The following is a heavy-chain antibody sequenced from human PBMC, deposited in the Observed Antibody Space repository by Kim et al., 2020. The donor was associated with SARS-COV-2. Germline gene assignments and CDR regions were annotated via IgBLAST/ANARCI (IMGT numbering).Heavy chain of an antibody. CDR3: ASDPGHPNGMGV. Sequence: GGSLRLSCTASGFTFNSNYMSWVRQAPGKGLEWVSFVYGDGPTYYADSVKGRFPIPSDNAKTALYLQMKSLRAEDTAVYYCASDPGHPNGMGVWGQGTTVTVS. CDR1: GFTFNSNY. D-gene: IGHD2-8*01. V-gene: IGHV3-66*01. CDR2: VYGDGPT. J-gene: IGHJ6*02.